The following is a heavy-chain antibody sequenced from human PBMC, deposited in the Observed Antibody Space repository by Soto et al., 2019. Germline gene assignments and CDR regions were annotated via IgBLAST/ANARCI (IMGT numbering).Heavy chain of an antibody. CDR1: GGSISSGGYY. CDR2: IYYSGST. Sequence: TLSPTCTFSGGSISSGGYYWSWILQHPRKGLEGIGYIYYSGSTYYNPSLKSRVTISVDTSKSQFSLKLSSVTAADTAVYYCAGRAKGDYFDYWGQGTLVTVS. CDR3: AGRAKGDYFDY. J-gene: IGHJ4*02. V-gene: IGHV4-31*03.